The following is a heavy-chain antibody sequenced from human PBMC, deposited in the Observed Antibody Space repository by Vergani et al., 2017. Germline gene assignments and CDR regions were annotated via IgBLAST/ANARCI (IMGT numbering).Heavy chain of an antibody. CDR2: IYHIGST. J-gene: IGHJ4*02. D-gene: IGHD3-10*01. CDR3: ARLRGYCSGSYLDY. Sequence: QVQLQESGPGLVKPSETLSLTCAVSGYSISSGYYWGWIRQPPGKGLEWIGSIYHIGSTYYNPSLKSRVTISVDTSKNQFSLKLSSVTAADTAVYYCARLRGYCSGSYLDYWGQGTLVTVSS. CDR1: GYSISSGYY. V-gene: IGHV4-38-2*01.